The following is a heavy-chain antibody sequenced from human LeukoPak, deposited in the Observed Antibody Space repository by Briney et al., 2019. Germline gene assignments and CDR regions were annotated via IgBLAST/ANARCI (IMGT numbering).Heavy chain of an antibody. CDR1: GGSISSYY. CDR2: IYYSGST. J-gene: IGHJ4*02. V-gene: IGHV4-59*01. CDR3: ARVKVDSMVRYYFDY. D-gene: IGHD3-10*01. Sequence: SETLSLTCTVSGGSISSYYWSWIRQPPGKGLEWIGYIYYSGSTNYNPSLKSRVTISVDTSKNQFSLKLSSVTAADTAVYYCARVKVDSMVRYYFDYWGQGTTVTVSS.